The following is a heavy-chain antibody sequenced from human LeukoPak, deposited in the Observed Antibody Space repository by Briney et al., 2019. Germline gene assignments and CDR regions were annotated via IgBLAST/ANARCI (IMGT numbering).Heavy chain of an antibody. D-gene: IGHD3-10*01. CDR1: GFTFSTYA. V-gene: IGHV3-23*01. CDR2: ITGSADRT. J-gene: IGHJ4*02. CDR3: ARPQVVVLNPFDY. Sequence: GGSLRLSCAASGFTFSTYALSWVRQAPGKGLEWVSAITGSADRTHYADSVKGRFTISRDNSKNIVYLQMNSLRAKDTAVYFCARPQVVVLNPFDYWGQGTLVTVSS.